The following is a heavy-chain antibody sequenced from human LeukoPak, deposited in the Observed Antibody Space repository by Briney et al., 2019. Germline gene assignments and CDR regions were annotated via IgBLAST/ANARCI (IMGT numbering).Heavy chain of an antibody. CDR1: GFTFSSYS. D-gene: IGHD5-18*01. CDR3: ARDRGDSYGPEYYFDY. V-gene: IGHV3-21*01. J-gene: IGHJ4*02. Sequence: KPGRSLRLSCAASGFTFSSYSMNWVRQAPGKGLEWVSSISSSSSYIYYADSVKGRFTISRDNAKNSLYLQMNSLRAEDTAVYYCARDRGDSYGPEYYFDYWGQGTLVTVSS. CDR2: ISSSSSYI.